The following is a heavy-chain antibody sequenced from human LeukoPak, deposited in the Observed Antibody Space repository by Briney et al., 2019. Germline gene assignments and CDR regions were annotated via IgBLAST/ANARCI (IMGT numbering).Heavy chain of an antibody. CDR3: ARGQWLAPFDY. J-gene: IGHJ4*02. V-gene: IGHV3-21*01. D-gene: IGHD6-19*01. Sequence: PGGSLRLSCAASGFTFSSYRMNWVRQAPGKGLEWVSSINSSSSYIYYADSVKDRFTISRDNAKNSLYLQMNSLRAEDTAVYYCARGQWLAPFDYWGQGTLVTVAS. CDR1: GFTFSSYR. CDR2: INSSSSYI.